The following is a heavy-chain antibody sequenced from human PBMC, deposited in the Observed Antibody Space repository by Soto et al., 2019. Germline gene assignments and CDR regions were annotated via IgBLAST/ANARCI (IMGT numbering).Heavy chain of an antibody. CDR1: GFTLSDYY. D-gene: IGHD3-22*01. Sequence: QVQLVESGGGLVKPGGSLRLSCAASGFTLSDYYMSWIRQAPGKGLEWVSYSSSSGSTIYYADSVKGRFTISRDNAKNSLYLQMNSLRAEDTAVYYCARDTYYDSSGYYYAQGSYYYYGMDVWGQGTTVTVSS. V-gene: IGHV3-11*01. CDR3: ARDTYYDSSGYYYAQGSYYYYGMDV. CDR2: SSSSGSTI. J-gene: IGHJ6*02.